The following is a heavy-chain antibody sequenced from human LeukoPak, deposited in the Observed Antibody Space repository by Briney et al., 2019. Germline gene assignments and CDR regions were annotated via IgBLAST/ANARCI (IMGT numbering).Heavy chain of an antibody. CDR1: GFTFNIYA. J-gene: IGHJ4*02. D-gene: IGHD2-15*01. Sequence: QSGGSLRLSCAASGFTFNIYAMHWVRQAPGKGLEWVSAISGSGGSTYYADSVKGRFTISRDNSKNTLYLQMNSLRAEDTAVYYCAKEVGGYLDYWGQGTLVTVSS. V-gene: IGHV3-23*01. CDR3: AKEVGGYLDY. CDR2: ISGSGGST.